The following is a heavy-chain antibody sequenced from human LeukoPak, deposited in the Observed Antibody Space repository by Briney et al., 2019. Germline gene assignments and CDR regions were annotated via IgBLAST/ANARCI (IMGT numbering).Heavy chain of an antibody. CDR1: GGSINDYY. V-gene: IGHV4-4*07. Sequence: SETLSLTCTVSGGSINDYYWSWIRQPAGKGLEWIGRIHSSGSTNYNPSLKSRVTMSVDTSKNQFSLELSSVTAADTAVYYCARVGAAMDNFDYWGQGTLVTVS. J-gene: IGHJ4*02. CDR2: IHSSGST. D-gene: IGHD5-18*01. CDR3: ARVGAAMDNFDY.